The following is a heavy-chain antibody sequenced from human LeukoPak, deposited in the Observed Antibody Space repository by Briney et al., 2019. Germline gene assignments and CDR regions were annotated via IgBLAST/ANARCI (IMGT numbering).Heavy chain of an antibody. CDR1: RGTFSSYA. J-gene: IGHJ4*02. V-gene: IGHV1-69*04. CDR2: IIPMFDIA. Sequence: SVKVSCMASRGTFSSYALNWVRPAPGQGLEWMGRIIPMFDIANQEQKLKGRVTITADKSTSAVYMDLSSLRSEDTAVYYWAAAKDPIVVVPAAVHGVFHYWGQGTLVTVSS. D-gene: IGHD2-2*01. CDR3: AAAKDPIVVVPAAVHGVFHY.